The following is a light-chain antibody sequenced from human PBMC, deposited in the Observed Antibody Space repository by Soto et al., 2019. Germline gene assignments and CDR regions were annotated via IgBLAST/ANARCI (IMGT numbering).Light chain of an antibody. J-gene: IGLJ1*01. V-gene: IGLV2-23*02. Sequence: SALTQPASVSGSPGQSITISCTGTSSDLGSYNLVSWYPQHPGKAPKLMIYEVNKRPSGVSDRFSGSKSGNTASLTISGRQAEDEADYYCCSYAGSSTYVFGTGTKLTVL. CDR3: CSYAGSSTYV. CDR1: SSDLGSYNL. CDR2: EVN.